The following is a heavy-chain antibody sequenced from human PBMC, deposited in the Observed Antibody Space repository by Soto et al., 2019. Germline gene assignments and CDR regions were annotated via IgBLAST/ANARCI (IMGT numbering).Heavy chain of an antibody. CDR1: GGSFSGYY. CDR3: ARDPYYDFWSGYYYYYGMDV. V-gene: IGHV4-34*01. J-gene: IGHJ6*02. D-gene: IGHD3-3*01. CDR2: INHSGST. Sequence: SETLSLTCAVYGGSFSGYYWSWIRQPPGKGLEWIGEINHSGSTNYNPSLKSRVTISVDTSKNQFSLKLSSVTAPDTAVYYCARDPYYDFWSGYYYYYGMDVWGQGTTVTVSS.